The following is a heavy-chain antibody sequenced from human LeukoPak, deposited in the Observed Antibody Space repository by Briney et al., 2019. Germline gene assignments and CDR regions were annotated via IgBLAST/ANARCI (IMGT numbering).Heavy chain of an antibody. CDR3: ARVYSSGWSPRWFDP. D-gene: IGHD6-19*01. V-gene: IGHV4-39*07. CDR2: IYYSGST. Sequence: SETLSLTCTVSGGSISSSYYYWGWIRQPPGKGLEWIGNIYYSGSTYYNPSLKSRVTISVDTSKNQFSLKLSSVTAADTAVYYCARVYSSGWSPRWFDPWGQGTLVTVSS. J-gene: IGHJ5*02. CDR1: GGSISSSYYY.